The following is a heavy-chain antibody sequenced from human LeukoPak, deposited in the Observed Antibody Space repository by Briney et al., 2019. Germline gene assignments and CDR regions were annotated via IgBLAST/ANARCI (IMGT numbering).Heavy chain of an antibody. Sequence: GGSLRLSCVASGFTFSTSWMDWVRQAPGKGLEWVANIKGDGSETYYVHSAKGRFTISRDNAKNSLYLQMDSLRVEDTAIYYCSKSLDYWGQGILATVSS. CDR2: IKGDGSET. J-gene: IGHJ4*02. CDR1: GFTFSTSW. CDR3: SKSLDY. V-gene: IGHV3-7*01.